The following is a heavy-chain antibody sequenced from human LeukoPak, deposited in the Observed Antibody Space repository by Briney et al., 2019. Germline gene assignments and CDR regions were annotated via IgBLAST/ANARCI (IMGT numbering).Heavy chain of an antibody. CDR2: ISGSTGDT. D-gene: IGHD3-16*02. CDR3: AKDLFRSWGGSYRYTGWAFDI. J-gene: IGHJ3*02. CDR1: GYSFVLYG. V-gene: IGHV1-18*01. Sequence: GASVKVSCKASGYSFVLYGISWVRQAPGEGPEWMGWISGSTGDTNYAQKFQGRVTMTADTSSSTAYMELRSLRSDDTAVYYCAKDLFRSWGGSYRYTGWAFDIWGQGTMVTVSS.